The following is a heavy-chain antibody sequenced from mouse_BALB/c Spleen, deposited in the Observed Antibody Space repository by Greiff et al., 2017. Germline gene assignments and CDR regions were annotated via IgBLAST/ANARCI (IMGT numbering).Heavy chain of an antibody. CDR3: ASEGARARSAY. CDR2: ISYSGST. Sequence: EVKLEESGPGLVKPSQSLSLTCTVTGYSITSDYAWNWIRQFPGNKLEWMGYISYSGSTSYNPSLKSRISITRDTSKNQFFLQLNSVTTEDTATYYCASEGARARSAYWGQGTLVTVSA. J-gene: IGHJ3*01. V-gene: IGHV3-2*02. D-gene: IGHD3-1*01. CDR1: GYSITSDYA.